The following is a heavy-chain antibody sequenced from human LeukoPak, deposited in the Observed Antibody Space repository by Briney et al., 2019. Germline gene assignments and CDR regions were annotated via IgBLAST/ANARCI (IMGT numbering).Heavy chain of an antibody. D-gene: IGHD4-11*01. CDR1: GYSFTSYW. J-gene: IGHJ6*03. CDR2: IYPGDSDT. V-gene: IGHV5-51*01. Sequence: GESLKISCQGSGYSFTSYWIGWVRQMLGKGLEGMGIIYPGDSDTRYSPSFKGQVTISADKSISTAYLQWSSRKASDTAMYYCARLRVTTDYYMDVWGKGTTVTVSS. CDR3: ARLRVTTDYYMDV.